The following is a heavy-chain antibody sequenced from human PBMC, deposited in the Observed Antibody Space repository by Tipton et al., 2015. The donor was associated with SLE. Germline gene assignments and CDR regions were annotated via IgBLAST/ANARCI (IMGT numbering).Heavy chain of an antibody. CDR1: GGSTTNYY. V-gene: IGHV4-59*01. Sequence: GLVKPSETLSLTCTVSGGSTTNYYWSWIRQPPGKGLEWIGYVYNSGGTNYNPSLKSRVTISIDTSRNQFSLKLTSVTAADTAVYYCARATSTLWCFDYWGQGTLVTVSS. D-gene: IGHD2-21*01. J-gene: IGHJ4*02. CDR3: ARATSTLWCFDY. CDR2: VYNSGGT.